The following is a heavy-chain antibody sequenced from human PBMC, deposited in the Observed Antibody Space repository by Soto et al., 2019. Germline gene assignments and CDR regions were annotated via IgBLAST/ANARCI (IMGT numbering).Heavy chain of an antibody. V-gene: IGHV3-30*18. CDR2: ISYDGNTK. Sequence: QVQLVESGGGVVQPGRSLRLSCAASGFSFSTYGMHWVRQAPGKGLEWVAVISYDGNTKYYTDSVKGRFTISRDSSKNTLDLQMDSLRPEDTTVYYCAKEITAYHSDWLFDYWGQGTLVTVSS. CDR3: AKEITAYHSDWLFDY. J-gene: IGHJ4*02. D-gene: IGHD6-19*01. CDR1: GFSFSTYG.